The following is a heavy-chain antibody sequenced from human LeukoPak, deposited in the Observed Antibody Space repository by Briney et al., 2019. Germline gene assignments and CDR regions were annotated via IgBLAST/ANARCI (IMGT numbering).Heavy chain of an antibody. V-gene: IGHV4-61*02. D-gene: IGHD3-22*01. CDR1: GGSISSGSYY. Sequence: SQTLSLTCTVSGGSISSGSYYWSWIRQPAGKGLEWIGRIYTSGSTNYNPSLKSRVTMSVDTSKNQFSLKLSSVTAADTAVYYCARDLYDSSGYPHPPFDYWGQGTLVTVSS. CDR3: ARDLYDSSGYPHPPFDY. J-gene: IGHJ4*02. CDR2: IYTSGST.